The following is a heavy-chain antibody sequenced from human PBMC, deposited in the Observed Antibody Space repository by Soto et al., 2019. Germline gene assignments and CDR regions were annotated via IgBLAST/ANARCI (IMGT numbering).Heavy chain of an antibody. D-gene: IGHD6-19*01. CDR1: GGSIRSYS. CDR3: ARDRGAVARWYYYGTDV. V-gene: IGHV4-59*01. Sequence: QVQLQESGPGLVKPSETLSLTCTVSGGSIRSYSWSWIRQPPGKALEWSGYIYYSGSTNYNPSLKSRVPISVDTSKNQFSLKLSSVTDADTAVYYCARDRGAVARWYYYGTDVGGKGTTVIVSS. CDR2: IYYSGST. J-gene: IGHJ6*04.